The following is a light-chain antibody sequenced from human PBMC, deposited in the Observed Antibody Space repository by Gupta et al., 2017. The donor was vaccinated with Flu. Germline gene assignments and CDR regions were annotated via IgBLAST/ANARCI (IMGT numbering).Light chain of an antibody. CDR3: QQRDAWPDT. CDR1: QNINTW. V-gene: IGKV3-11*01. J-gene: IGKJ2*01. CDR2: GAS. Sequence: PATLSLSPGDRATLSCRTSQNINTWLAWYQQKPAQPPRLLIYGASNRATGIPARFSGSGSGTDFTLIIGSLEPEDFAVYYCQQRDAWPDTFGQGTKLEI.